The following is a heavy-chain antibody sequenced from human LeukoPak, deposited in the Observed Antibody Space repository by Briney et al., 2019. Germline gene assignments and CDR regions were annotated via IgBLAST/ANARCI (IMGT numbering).Heavy chain of an antibody. CDR2: IYHSGST. V-gene: IGHV4-38-2*02. CDR1: GYSISSGYY. D-gene: IGHD5-24*01. CDR3: ARERDGYKIDY. Sequence: SETLSLTCTVSGYSISSGYYWGWIRQPPGKGLEWIGSIYHSGSTHYNPSLKSRVTISVDTSKNQFSLKLSSVTAADTAVYYCARERDGYKIDYWGQGTLVTVSS. J-gene: IGHJ4*02.